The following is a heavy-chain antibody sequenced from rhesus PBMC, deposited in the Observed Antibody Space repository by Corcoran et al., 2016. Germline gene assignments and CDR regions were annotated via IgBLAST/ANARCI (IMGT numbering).Heavy chain of an antibody. Sequence: EVQLVESGGGLVQPGGSLRLSCAASGFTFSSYGMHWVRPAPGKGLEWVAVISYDGSKKYYADYVKDRFNSSRDNSKNMLYIQMNNLKLEDTAVYYCARDPVLQYLDWFFDYWGQGVLVTVSS. J-gene: IGHJ4*01. CDR2: ISYDGSKK. CDR1: GFTFSSYG. D-gene: IGHD3-3*01. CDR3: ARDPVLQYLDWFFDY. V-gene: IGHV3-54*02.